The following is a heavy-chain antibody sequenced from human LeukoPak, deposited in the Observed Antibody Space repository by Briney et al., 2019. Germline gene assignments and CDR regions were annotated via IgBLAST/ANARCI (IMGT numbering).Heavy chain of an antibody. Sequence: GASVKVSCKASGYSFTSNYIHWVRQAPGQGLEWMGMIYPRDGSTSYAQKFQGRVTVTRDTSTSTVHMELSGLRSEDTAVYYCAKGGWLDNYWGQGTLVTVSS. V-gene: IGHV1-46*01. CDR2: IYPRDGST. J-gene: IGHJ4*02. CDR3: AKGGWLDNY. D-gene: IGHD6-19*01. CDR1: GYSFTSNY.